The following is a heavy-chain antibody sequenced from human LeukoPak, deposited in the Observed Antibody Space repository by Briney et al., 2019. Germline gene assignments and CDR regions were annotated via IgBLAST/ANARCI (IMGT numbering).Heavy chain of an antibody. J-gene: IGHJ4*02. CDR2: IYWDDDQ. CDR1: GFSLSTSGEC. Sequence: SGPTLLNPTPTLTVTCTFSGFSLSTSGECVGWIRQPPGKALEWLSLIYWDDDQRYSPSLNSRLTVTKDTSKNRVVLTMTNMGPVDTATYFCAHRRRGADSSGYYYLLFDYWGQGTLVTVSS. CDR3: AHRRRGADSSGYYYLLFDY. D-gene: IGHD3-22*01. V-gene: IGHV2-5*02.